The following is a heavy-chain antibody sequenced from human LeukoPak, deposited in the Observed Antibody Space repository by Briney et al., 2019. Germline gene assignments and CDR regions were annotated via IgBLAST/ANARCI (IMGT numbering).Heavy chain of an antibody. Sequence: GGSLRLSCTASGFTLSAYTMNWVRQAPGKGLEWVSYISSTSTTKYYADSVKGRFTISRDNSKNSLDLQMNRLTAEDTAVYYCARDRSLVDGDYGVWFDAWGQGSLVTVSS. CDR3: ARDRSLVDGDYGVWFDA. D-gene: IGHD4-17*01. V-gene: IGHV3-48*04. CDR1: GFTLSAYT. CDR2: ISSTSTTK. J-gene: IGHJ5*02.